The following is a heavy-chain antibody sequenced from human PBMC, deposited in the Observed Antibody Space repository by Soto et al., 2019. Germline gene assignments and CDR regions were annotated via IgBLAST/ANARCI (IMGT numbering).Heavy chain of an antibody. J-gene: IGHJ5*02. V-gene: IGHV1-18*04. D-gene: IGHD1-1*01. Sequence: QVQLVQSGAEVKKPGASVKVSCKAAGYTFTNYGMTWVRQAPGPGLEWMGWVSPHSGHADYAQQFRGRVTMTTDTSTTTAYMELRSLTSDDTAVYYCAREEYRQLDHWGQGTLVTVAS. CDR1: GYTFTNYG. CDR3: AREEYRQLDH. CDR2: VSPHSGHA.